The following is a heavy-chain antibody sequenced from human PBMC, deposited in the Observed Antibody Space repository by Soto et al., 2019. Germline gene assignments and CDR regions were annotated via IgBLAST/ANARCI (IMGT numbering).Heavy chain of an antibody. D-gene: IGHD2-2*02. Sequence: SETLSLTCAVYGGSFSGYYCSWIRQPPGKGLEWIGEINHSGSTNYNPSLKSRVTISVDTSKNQFSLKLSSVTAADTAVYYCARGGAVVPAAIPAGSDYYYGMDVWGQGTTVTVSS. CDR2: INHSGST. V-gene: IGHV4-34*01. J-gene: IGHJ6*02. CDR3: ARGGAVVPAAIPAGSDYYYGMDV. CDR1: GGSFSGYY.